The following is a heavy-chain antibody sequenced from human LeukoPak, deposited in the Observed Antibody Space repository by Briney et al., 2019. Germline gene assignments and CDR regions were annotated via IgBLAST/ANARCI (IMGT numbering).Heavy chain of an antibody. D-gene: IGHD3-3*01. Sequence: GGSLRLSCAAPGFSFSSYAICWVRQAPREGLEWGSAIRGCGGSPYYAASVQGRFTISRDTSKNTLYLKMNSLRAEDTAVYYCAKQSGRGFWSARGWFDPWGQGTLVTVSS. V-gene: IGHV3-23*01. CDR2: IRGCGGSP. CDR3: AKQSGRGFWSARGWFDP. J-gene: IGHJ5*02. CDR1: GFSFSSYA.